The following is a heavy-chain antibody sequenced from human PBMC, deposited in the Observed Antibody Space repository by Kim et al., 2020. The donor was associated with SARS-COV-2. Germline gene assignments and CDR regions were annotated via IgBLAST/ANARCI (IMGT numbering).Heavy chain of an antibody. CDR3: ARSDYGGNSFNY. CDR2: ISYDGSNK. V-gene: IGHV3-30*04. J-gene: IGHJ4*02. Sequence: GGSLRLSCAASGFTFSSYAMHWVRQAPGKGLEWVAVISYDGSNKYYADSVKGRFTISRDNSKNTLYLQMNSLRAEDTAVYYCARSDYGGNSFNYWGQGTL. D-gene: IGHD4-17*01. CDR1: GFTFSSYA.